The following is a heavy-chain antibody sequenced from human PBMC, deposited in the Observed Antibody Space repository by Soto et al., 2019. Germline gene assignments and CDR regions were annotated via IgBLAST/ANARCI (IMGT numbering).Heavy chain of an antibody. Sequence: GASVKVSCKASGGTFSSYTISWVRQAPGQGLEWMGRIIPILGIANYAQKFQGRVTITADKSTSTAYMELSSLRSEDTAVYYCARDLGIAAAGNSNWFDPWDQGTLVTVSS. CDR3: ARDLGIAAAGNSNWFDP. V-gene: IGHV1-69*04. CDR2: IIPILGIA. CDR1: GGTFSSYT. J-gene: IGHJ5*02. D-gene: IGHD6-13*01.